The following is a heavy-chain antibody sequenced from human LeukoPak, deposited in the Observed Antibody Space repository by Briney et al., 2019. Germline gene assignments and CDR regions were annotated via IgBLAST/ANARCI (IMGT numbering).Heavy chain of an antibody. CDR2: INPNSGYT. CDR1: GHTFTGCY. CDR3: ARALTLTDIYY. V-gene: IGHV1-2*02. Sequence: GASVKVSCKASGHTFTGCYIHWVRQAPGQGLEWMGWINPNSGYTDSAQSFQGRVTLTRDTAISTAYMELNILSSDDNAADYCARALTLTDIYYWGQGTLVTVSS. D-gene: IGHD4-11*01. J-gene: IGHJ4*02.